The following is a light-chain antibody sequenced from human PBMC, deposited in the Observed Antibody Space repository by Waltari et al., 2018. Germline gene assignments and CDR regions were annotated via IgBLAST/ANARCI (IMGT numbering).Light chain of an antibody. Sequence: QSVLTQPPSVSGAPGQRVTISCTGSGSNIGAGYDVHWYQQLPRAAPKLLIYGSTSRPLGVPARFVGSTSGTSASLAITGLQAEDGADYYCQSYDTSLSVVFGGGTKLTVL. J-gene: IGLJ3*02. V-gene: IGLV1-40*01. CDR2: GST. CDR3: QSYDTSLSVV. CDR1: GSNIGAGYD.